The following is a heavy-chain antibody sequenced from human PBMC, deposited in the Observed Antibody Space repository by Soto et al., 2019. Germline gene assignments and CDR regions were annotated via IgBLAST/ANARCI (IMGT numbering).Heavy chain of an antibody. CDR1: GYTFTSYY. J-gene: IGHJ4*02. D-gene: IGHD6-6*01. CDR3: ARDPSLYSSSFLPFDY. V-gene: IGHV1-46*01. Sequence: ASVKVSCKASGYTFTSYYMHWVRQAPGQGLEWMGIINPSGGSTSYAQKFQGRVTMTRDTSTSTVYMELSSLRSEDTAVYYCARDPSLYSSSFLPFDYWGQGTLVTVSS. CDR2: INPSGGST.